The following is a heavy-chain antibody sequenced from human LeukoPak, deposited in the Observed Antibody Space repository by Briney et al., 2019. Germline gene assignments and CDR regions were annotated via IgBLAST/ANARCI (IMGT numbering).Heavy chain of an antibody. Sequence: GGSLRLSCAASGFTFSDYYMSWIRQAPGKGLEWVSYISSSGSTIYYADSVKGRFTISRDNAKNSLYLQMNSLRAEDTAVYYCARDRSPWVTAAGKNMDVWGKGTTVTVSS. CDR3: ARDRSPWVTAAGKNMDV. V-gene: IGHV3-11*04. J-gene: IGHJ6*03. D-gene: IGHD6-13*01. CDR2: ISSSGSTI. CDR1: GFTFSDYY.